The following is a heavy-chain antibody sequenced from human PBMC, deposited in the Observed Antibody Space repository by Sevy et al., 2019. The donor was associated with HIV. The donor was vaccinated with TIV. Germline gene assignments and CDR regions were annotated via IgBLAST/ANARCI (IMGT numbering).Heavy chain of an antibody. Sequence: ASVKVSCKASGYTFTGYYMHWVRQAPGQGLQWMGWINPDSGGPNYAPKFQGRVTLTRDTSISTAYMELRRLKSDDTAVYYCVRDDRDGYFEYWGQGTLDTVSS. CDR3: VRDDRDGYFEY. J-gene: IGHJ4*02. CDR1: GYTFTGYY. CDR2: INPDSGGP. V-gene: IGHV1-2*02.